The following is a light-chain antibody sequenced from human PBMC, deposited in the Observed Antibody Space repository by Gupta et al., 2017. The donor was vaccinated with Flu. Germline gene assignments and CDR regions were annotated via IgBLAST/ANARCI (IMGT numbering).Light chain of an antibody. CDR2: QDS. CDR3: PAWDSSTEV. J-gene: IGLJ1*01. Sequence: SYELTQLPSVSVSPGQTASITCSGDKLGDKYACWYQQKPGQSPVLVIYQDSKRPSGIPERFAGSNAGNTATLTISGTQAMDEADYYCPAWDSSTEVFGTGTKVTVL. CDR1: KLGDKY. V-gene: IGLV3-1*01.